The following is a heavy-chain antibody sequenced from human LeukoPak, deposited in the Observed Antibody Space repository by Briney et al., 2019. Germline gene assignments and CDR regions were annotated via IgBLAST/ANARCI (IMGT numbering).Heavy chain of an antibody. CDR1: GYTFTSYG. D-gene: IGHD5-12*01. V-gene: IGHV1-18*01. CDR2: ISAYNGNT. J-gene: IGHJ4*02. CDR3: ARDSDYSGYDWFVY. Sequence: ASVKVSCKASGYTFTSYGISWVRQAPGQGLEWMGWISAYNGNTNYAQKLQGRVTMTTDTSTSTAYMELRSLRSDDTAVYYCARDSDYSGYDWFVYWGQGTLVTVSS.